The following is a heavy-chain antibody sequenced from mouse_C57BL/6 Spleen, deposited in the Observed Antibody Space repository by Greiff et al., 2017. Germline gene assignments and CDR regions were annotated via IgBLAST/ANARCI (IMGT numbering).Heavy chain of an antibody. J-gene: IGHJ3*01. CDR2: IRSKSNNYAT. V-gene: IGHV10-1*01. D-gene: IGHD1-1*01. CDR1: GFSFNTYA. CDR3: VRQNYGSSSFAY. Sequence: EVQGVESGGGLVQPKGSLKLSCAASGFSFNTYAMNWVRQAPGKGLEWVARIRSKSNNYATYYADSVKDRFTISRDDSESMLYLQMNNLKTEDTAMYYCVRQNYGSSSFAYWGQGTLVTVSA.